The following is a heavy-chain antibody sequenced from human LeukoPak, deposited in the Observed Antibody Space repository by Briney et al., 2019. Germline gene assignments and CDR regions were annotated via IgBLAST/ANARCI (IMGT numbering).Heavy chain of an antibody. J-gene: IGHJ4*02. CDR1: GFTFSNYA. CDR3: AKGRGSPYYFDY. Sequence: GGSLRLSCAASGFTFSNYAMSWVRQAPGKGLEWVSATTGSGSSTSFADSMRGRFTIPRDNSKNTLYLQMNSLRAEDTAVYYCAKGRGSPYYFDYWGQGTLVTVSS. V-gene: IGHV3-23*01. D-gene: IGHD3-16*01. CDR2: TTGSGSST.